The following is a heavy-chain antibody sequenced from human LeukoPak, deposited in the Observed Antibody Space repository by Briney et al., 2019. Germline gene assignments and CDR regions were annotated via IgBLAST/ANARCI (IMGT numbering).Heavy chain of an antibody. D-gene: IGHD1-14*01. CDR1: GFTFSDYH. Sequence: GGSLRLSCAASGFTFSDYHMSCIRQVPGKGLEWISSISTGSTYTHYADSVKGRFTISRDNARNSLYLQMNSLRAEDTAVYYCARENHGKFDYWGQGTPVTVSS. CDR2: ISTGSTYT. CDR3: ARENHGKFDY. J-gene: IGHJ4*02. V-gene: IGHV3-11*06.